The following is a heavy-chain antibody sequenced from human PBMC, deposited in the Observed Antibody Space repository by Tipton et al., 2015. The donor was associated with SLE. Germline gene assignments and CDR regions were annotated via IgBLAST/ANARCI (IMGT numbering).Heavy chain of an antibody. D-gene: IGHD2-2*01. Sequence: TLSLTCTVSGGSISSSDDYWSWIRQPPGKGLEWIGYIYYSGSTYYNPSLKSRVTISVDTPNNQFSLRLSSVTAADTAVYYCARTEWYQSFDYWGQGTLVTVSS. CDR1: GGSISSSDDY. CDR2: IYYSGST. CDR3: ARTEWYQSFDY. J-gene: IGHJ4*02. V-gene: IGHV4-30-4*01.